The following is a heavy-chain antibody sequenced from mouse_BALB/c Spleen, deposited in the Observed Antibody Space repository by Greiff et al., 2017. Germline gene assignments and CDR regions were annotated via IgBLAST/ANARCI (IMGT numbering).Heavy chain of an antibody. CDR2: IDPETGGT. CDR3: TRYYGYDGAWFAY. CDR1: GYTFTDYE. Sequence: QVQLKESGAELVRPGASVTLSCKASGYTFTDYEMHWVKQTPVHGLEWIGAIDPETGGTAYNQKFKGKATLTADKSSSTAYMELRSLTSEDSAVYYCTRYYGYDGAWFAYWGQGTLVTVSA. V-gene: IGHV1-15*01. J-gene: IGHJ3*01. D-gene: IGHD2-2*01.